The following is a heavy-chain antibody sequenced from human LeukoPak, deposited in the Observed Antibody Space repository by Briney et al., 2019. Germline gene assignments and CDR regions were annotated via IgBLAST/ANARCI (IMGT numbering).Heavy chain of an antibody. CDR2: MNPNSGNT. CDR1: GYTFTSYD. V-gene: IGHV1-8*01. CDR3: ARRGMITFGGVIVIPTSAAFDI. J-gene: IGHJ3*02. D-gene: IGHD3-16*02. Sequence: ASVKVSCKASGYTFTSYDINWVRQATGQGLEWMGWMNPNSGNTGYAQKFQGRVTMTRNTSISTAYMELSSLRSEDTAVYYCARRGMITFGGVIVIPTSAAFDIWGQGTMVTVSS.